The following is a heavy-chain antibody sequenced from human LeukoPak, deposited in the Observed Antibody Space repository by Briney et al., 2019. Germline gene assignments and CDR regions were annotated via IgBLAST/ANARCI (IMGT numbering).Heavy chain of an antibody. CDR3: ASSSGDSSSWYLDAFDI. CDR2: IIPILGIA. V-gene: IGHV1-69*04. Sequence: ASVKVSCKASGGTFSSYAISWVRQAPGQGLEWMGRIIPILGIANYAQKFQGRVTITADKSTSTAYMELSSLRSEDTAVYYCASSSGDSSSWYLDAFDIWGQGTMVTVSS. CDR1: GGTFSSYA. J-gene: IGHJ3*02. D-gene: IGHD6-13*01.